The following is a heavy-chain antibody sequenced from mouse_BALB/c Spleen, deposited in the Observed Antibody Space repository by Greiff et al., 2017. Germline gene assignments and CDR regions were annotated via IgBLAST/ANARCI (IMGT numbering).Heavy chain of an antibody. J-gene: IGHJ4*01. CDR1: GYTFTSYY. V-gene: IGHV1S81*02. CDR3: TRPHREDAMDY. Sequence: VQLQQSGAELVKPGASVKLSCKASGYTFTSYYMYWVKQRPGQGLEWIGEINPSNGGTNFNEKFKSKATLTVDKSSSTAYMQLSSLTSEDSAVYYCTRPHREDAMDYWGQGTSVTVSS. CDR2: INPSNGGT.